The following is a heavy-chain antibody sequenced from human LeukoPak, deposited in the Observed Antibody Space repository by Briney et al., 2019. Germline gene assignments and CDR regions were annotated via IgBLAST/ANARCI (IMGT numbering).Heavy chain of an antibody. CDR1: GGTFSSYA. CDR3: ARDSYTMVRGVIPYYGMDV. D-gene: IGHD3-10*01. CDR2: IIPIFGTA. V-gene: IGHV1-69*13. Sequence: ASVKVSCEASGGTFSSYAISGVRQAPGQGREWMGGIIPIFGTANYAQKFQGRVAITADESTSTAYMELSSLRSEDTAVYYCARDSYTMVRGVIPYYGMDVWGKGTTVTVSS. J-gene: IGHJ6*04.